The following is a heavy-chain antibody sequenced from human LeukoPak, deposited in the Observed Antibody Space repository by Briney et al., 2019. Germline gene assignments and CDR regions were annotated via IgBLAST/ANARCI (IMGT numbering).Heavy chain of an antibody. Sequence: SETLSLTCAVYGGSFSGYYWSWIRQPPGKGLEWIGEINHSGSTNYNPSLKSRVAISVDTSKNQFSLNLSSVTAADTALYYCTRGFRSSFSDQWGQGTLVTVSS. CDR1: GGSFSGYY. D-gene: IGHD1-26*01. V-gene: IGHV4-34*01. CDR2: INHSGST. CDR3: TRGFRSSFSDQ. J-gene: IGHJ4*02.